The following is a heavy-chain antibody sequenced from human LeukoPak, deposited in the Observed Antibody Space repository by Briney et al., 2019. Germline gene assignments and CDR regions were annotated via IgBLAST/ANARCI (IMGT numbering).Heavy chain of an antibody. J-gene: IGHJ4*02. D-gene: IGHD6-13*01. CDR1: GGSFSGYY. CDR2: INHSGST. CDR3: ARSFPGIAAAGTYFDS. V-gene: IGHV4-34*01. Sequence: SETLSLTCAVYGGSFSGYYWSWIRQPPGKGLEWIGEINHSGSTNYNPSLKSRVTISVDTSKNQFSLKLSSVTAADTAVYYCARSFPGIAAAGTYFDSWGQGTLVTVSS.